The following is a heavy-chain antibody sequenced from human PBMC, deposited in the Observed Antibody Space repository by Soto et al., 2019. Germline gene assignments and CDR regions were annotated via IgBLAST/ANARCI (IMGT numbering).Heavy chain of an antibody. CDR2: ISSSGSTI. V-gene: IGHV3-11*01. D-gene: IGHD3-3*01. Sequence: QVQLVESGGGLVKPGGSLRLSCAASGFTFSDYYMSWIRQAPGKGLEWVSYISSSGSTIYYADSVKGRFTISRDNAKNSLYLQMNSLRAEDTAVYYCAGGDPVLRFLEWLGRANSDDAFDIWGQGTMVTVSS. J-gene: IGHJ3*02. CDR1: GFTFSDYY. CDR3: AGGDPVLRFLEWLGRANSDDAFDI.